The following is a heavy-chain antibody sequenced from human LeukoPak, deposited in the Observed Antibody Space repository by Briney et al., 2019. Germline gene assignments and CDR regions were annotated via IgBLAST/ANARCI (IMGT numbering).Heavy chain of an antibody. Sequence: VASVKVSCKASGGTFSSYAISWVRQAPGQGLEWMGRIIPIFGTANYAQKFQGRVTITTDESTSTAHMELSSLRSEDTAVYYCASYYDSSGYYYIAFDIWGQGTMVTVSS. CDR3: ASYYDSSGYYYIAFDI. V-gene: IGHV1-69*05. CDR2: IIPIFGTA. D-gene: IGHD3-22*01. CDR1: GGTFSSYA. J-gene: IGHJ3*02.